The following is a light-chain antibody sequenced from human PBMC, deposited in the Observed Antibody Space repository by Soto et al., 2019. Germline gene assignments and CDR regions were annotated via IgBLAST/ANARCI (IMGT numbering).Light chain of an antibody. Sequence: DIQMTQSPSSLSASEGDRVTITCQSSHDVSRNLNWFQQKPGEAPQLLIYDASNLERGVPSRFSGSGSETDFTLTISSLQPEDVATYYCQQYNSMLPFGGGTEQELK. CDR3: QQYNSMLP. CDR1: HDVSRN. CDR2: DAS. J-gene: IGKJ4*01. V-gene: IGKV1-33*01.